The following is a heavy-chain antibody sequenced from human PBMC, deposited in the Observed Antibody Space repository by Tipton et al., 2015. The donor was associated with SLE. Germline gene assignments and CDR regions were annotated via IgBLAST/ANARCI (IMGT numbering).Heavy chain of an antibody. J-gene: IGHJ4*02. CDR2: ISVSTGRT. D-gene: IGHD3-22*01. CDR1: GGSIRGYY. CDR3: ARDGYYYDTSGSTPFDY. Sequence: TLSLTCSVSGGSIRGYYWNWIRQPAGKGLEWLGRISVSTGRTHYNPSLKSRVTRSVDTSKSQFSLNLSSVTAADTAVYFCARDGYYYDTSGSTPFDYWGQGKLVTVSS. V-gene: IGHV4-4*07.